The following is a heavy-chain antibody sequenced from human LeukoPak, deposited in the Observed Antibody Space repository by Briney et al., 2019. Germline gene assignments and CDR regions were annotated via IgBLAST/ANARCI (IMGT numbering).Heavy chain of an antibody. J-gene: IGHJ4*02. Sequence: ASVKVSCKASGYTLTSYFIHWVRQAPGQGLEWMGIVNPSGGSTSYAQKFQGRVTMTRDTSTSTVYMELSSLRSEDTAVYYCARAGIFDYWGQGTLVTVSS. CDR2: VNPSGGST. D-gene: IGHD3-10*01. CDR3: ARAGIFDY. V-gene: IGHV1-46*01. CDR1: GYTLTSYF.